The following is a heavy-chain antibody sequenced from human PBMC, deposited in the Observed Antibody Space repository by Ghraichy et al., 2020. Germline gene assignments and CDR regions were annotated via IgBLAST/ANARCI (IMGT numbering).Heavy chain of an antibody. Sequence: SETLSLTCTVSGGSISSYYWSWIRQPPGKGLEWIGYIYYSGSTNYNPSLKSRVTISVDTSKNQFSLKLSSVTAADTAVYYCVRETYYDFWSGLDPRNWFDPWGQGTLVTVSS. J-gene: IGHJ5*02. CDR3: VRETYYDFWSGLDPRNWFDP. CDR2: IYYSGST. CDR1: GGSISSYY. V-gene: IGHV4-59*01. D-gene: IGHD3-3*01.